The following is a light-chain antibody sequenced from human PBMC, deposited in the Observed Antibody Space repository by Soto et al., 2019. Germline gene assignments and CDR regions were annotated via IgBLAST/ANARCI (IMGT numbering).Light chain of an antibody. CDR3: QKYNSAPHT. Sequence: DIQMTQSPSSLSASVGDRVSITCRASQGISKYLARYQQKPGKVPKLLIYGASTLQSGVPSRFSGSGSGTDFTLTITSLQPEDVAAYYCQKYNSAPHTCGQGTNLEIK. J-gene: IGKJ2*01. V-gene: IGKV1-27*01. CDR1: QGISKY. CDR2: GAS.